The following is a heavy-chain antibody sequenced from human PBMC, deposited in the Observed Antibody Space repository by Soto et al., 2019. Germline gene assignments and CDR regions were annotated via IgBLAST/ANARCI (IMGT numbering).Heavy chain of an antibody. V-gene: IGHV3-21*01. Sequence: GGSLRLSCAASGFTFSSYSMNWVRQAPGKGLEWVSSISSSSSYIYYADSVKGRFTISRDNAKNSLYLQMNSLRAEDTAVYYCARGGEVVATRYGMDVWGQGTTVTVSS. CDR2: ISSSSSYI. CDR1: GFTFSSYS. CDR3: ARGGEVVATRYGMDV. D-gene: IGHD5-12*01. J-gene: IGHJ6*02.